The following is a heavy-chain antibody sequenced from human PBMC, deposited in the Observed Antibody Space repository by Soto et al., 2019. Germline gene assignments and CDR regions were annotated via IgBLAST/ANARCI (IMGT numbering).Heavy chain of an antibody. Sequence: QVQLVESGGGVVQPGRSLRLSCAASGFTFRSYGIHWVRQAPVKGLEWVALISYDGSNKYYADSVKGRFTISRDNSKNTLYLQMNSLRAEDTAVYYCAKAPDGWYYFDYCGQGTLVTVSS. D-gene: IGHD6-19*01. J-gene: IGHJ4*02. V-gene: IGHV3-30*18. CDR3: AKAPDGWYYFDY. CDR1: GFTFRSYG. CDR2: ISYDGSNK.